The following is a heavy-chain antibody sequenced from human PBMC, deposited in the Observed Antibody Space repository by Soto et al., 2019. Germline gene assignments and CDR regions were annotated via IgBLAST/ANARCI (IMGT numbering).Heavy chain of an antibody. D-gene: IGHD2-15*01. CDR3: VKNRGGGCYANWSFAS. Sequence: EVQLLDSGGGLVQPGGSLRLSCAASGFTFSCCAMSWVRQAPGKGLEWVSTIHGDGDYMQYTDSVKGRFTISRDNSRNTLYLQMDSLRGDDTAVYYCVKNRGGGCYANWSFASWGRCTLVTVSS. CDR1: GFTFSCCA. CDR2: IHGDGDYM. V-gene: IGHV3-23*01. J-gene: IGHJ2*01.